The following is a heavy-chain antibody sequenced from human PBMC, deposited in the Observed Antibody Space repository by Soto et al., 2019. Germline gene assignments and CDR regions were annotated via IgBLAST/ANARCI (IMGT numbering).Heavy chain of an antibody. J-gene: IGHJ4*02. CDR2: MNPNSGNT. CDR3: ARGLKCSSTSCYRY. V-gene: IGHV1-8*01. D-gene: IGHD2-2*02. CDR1: GYTFTSYD. Sequence: ASVKVSCTASGYTFTSYDINWVRQATGQGLEWMGWMNPNSGNTGYAQKFQGRVTMTRNTSISTAYMELSSLRSEDTAVYYCARGLKCSSTSCYRYWGQGTLVTVSS.